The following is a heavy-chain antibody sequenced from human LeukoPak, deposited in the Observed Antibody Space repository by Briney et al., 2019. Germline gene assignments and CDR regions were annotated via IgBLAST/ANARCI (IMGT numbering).Heavy chain of an antibody. V-gene: IGHV4-59*08. Sequence: SGTLSLTCTVSGASISSYYWSWIRQPPGKGLEWIGYISYSGSTNYNPSLKSRVTISVDTSKNQFSLKLSSVTAADTAVYYCARMTTVTPFDFWGQGTLVTVSS. CDR3: ARMTTVTPFDF. D-gene: IGHD4-17*01. CDR2: ISYSGST. J-gene: IGHJ4*02. CDR1: GASISSYY.